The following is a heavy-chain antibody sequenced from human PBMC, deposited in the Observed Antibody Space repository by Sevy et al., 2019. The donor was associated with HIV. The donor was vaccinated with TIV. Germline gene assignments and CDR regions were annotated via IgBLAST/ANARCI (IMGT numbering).Heavy chain of an antibody. V-gene: IGHV3-73*01. Sequence: GGSLRLSCAGSGFTFSDAAIHWVRQASGKGLEWLGRIRGKANNYATAYAASVKDRFSISRNDLKDTAYLQMNSLRTEDAAMYDCSIYYHIRAFDSRGQGTQVTVSS. D-gene: IGHD3-22*01. CDR3: SIYYHIRAFDS. CDR1: GFTFSDAA. CDR2: IRGKANNYAT. J-gene: IGHJ4*02.